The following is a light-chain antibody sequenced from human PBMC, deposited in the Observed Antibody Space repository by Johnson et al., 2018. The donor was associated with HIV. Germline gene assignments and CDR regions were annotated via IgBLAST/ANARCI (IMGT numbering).Light chain of an antibody. Sequence: QSVLTQPPSVSAAPGQKVTISCSGSSSNIGNNYVSWYQQLPGTAPKLLIYDNNKRPSGTPDRFSGSKSGTSATLGITGLQTGDEADYYCGAWDGSLRSGFFGTGTKVTVL. CDR2: DNN. V-gene: IGLV1-51*01. J-gene: IGLJ1*01. CDR3: GAWDGSLRSGF. CDR1: SSNIGNNY.